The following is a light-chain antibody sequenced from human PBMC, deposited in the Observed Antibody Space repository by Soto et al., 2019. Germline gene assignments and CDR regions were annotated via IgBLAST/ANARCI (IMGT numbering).Light chain of an antibody. Sequence: IVLTQSPDTLSLSPGEIATLSCRASQSVSSSYLAWYQQKPGQAPRLLIYGASSRATGIPDRFSGSGSGTDFTLTISRLEPEDFAVYYCQQYGSSPRTFGQGTKVDI. J-gene: IGKJ1*01. CDR1: QSVSSSY. CDR3: QQYGSSPRT. CDR2: GAS. V-gene: IGKV3-20*01.